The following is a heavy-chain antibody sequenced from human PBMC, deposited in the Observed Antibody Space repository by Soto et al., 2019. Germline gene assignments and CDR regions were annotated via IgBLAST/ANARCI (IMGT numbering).Heavy chain of an antibody. D-gene: IGHD3-22*01. J-gene: IGHJ3*02. CDR1: GGTFSNFA. V-gene: IGHV1-69*01. CDR2: IIPLFNVA. CDR3: AASGRVVLGSYYKDSEGLDI. Sequence: QVQLVQSGPEVKKPGSSVKVSCEASGGTFSNFAVNWVRQAPGQGLEWVGGIIPLFNVAKYAQKFEGRVTMVADDSTSAAYMDVSSLRSDDTAVYYFAASGRVVLGSYYKDSEGLDIWGQGTMVTVSS.